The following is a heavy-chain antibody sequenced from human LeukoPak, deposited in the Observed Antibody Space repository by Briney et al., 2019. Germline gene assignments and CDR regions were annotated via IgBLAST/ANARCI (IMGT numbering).Heavy chain of an antibody. V-gene: IGHV4-34*01. CDR1: GGSFSGYY. CDR3: ARGGINTVTNRFDY. D-gene: IGHD4-17*01. CDR2: INHSGST. Sequence: SETLSLTCAVYGGSFSGYYWSWIRQPPGKGLEWIGEINHSGSTNYNPSLKSRVTISVDTSKNQFSLKLSSVTAADTAVYYCARGGINTVTNRFDYWGQGTLVTVSS. J-gene: IGHJ4*02.